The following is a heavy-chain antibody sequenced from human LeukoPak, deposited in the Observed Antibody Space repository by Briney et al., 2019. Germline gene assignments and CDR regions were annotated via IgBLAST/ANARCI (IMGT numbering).Heavy chain of an antibody. Sequence: GGSLRLSCAASGFTFSSYAMHWVRQAPGKGLEWVAVISYDGSNKYYADSVKGRFTISRDNSKNTLYLQMNSLRAEDTAVYYCASPGVSGYDWVSSGYFDYWGQGTLVTVSS. CDR1: GFTFSSYA. CDR2: ISYDGSNK. CDR3: ASPGVSGYDWVSSGYFDY. V-gene: IGHV3-30-3*01. J-gene: IGHJ4*02. D-gene: IGHD5-12*01.